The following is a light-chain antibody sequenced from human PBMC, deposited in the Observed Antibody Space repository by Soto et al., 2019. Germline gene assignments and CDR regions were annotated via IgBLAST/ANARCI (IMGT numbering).Light chain of an antibody. CDR2: AAS. CDR1: QTITGY. CDR3: QQSHGIPYT. J-gene: IGKJ2*01. V-gene: IGKV1-39*01. Sequence: GDRVTITCRASQTITGYLNWYQQKPGKAPKLLIYAASSLQSGVPSRFSGSGSGTDFTLTISSLQPEDFATYYCQQSHGIPYTFGQGTMLEIK.